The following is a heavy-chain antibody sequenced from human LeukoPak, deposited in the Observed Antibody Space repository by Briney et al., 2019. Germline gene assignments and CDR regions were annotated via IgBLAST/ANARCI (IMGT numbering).Heavy chain of an antibody. V-gene: IGHV3-23*01. CDR2: ISGSGGST. CDR1: GFTFSSYA. CDR3: AKDSSGYYYGSYYYGMDV. J-gene: IGHJ6*02. D-gene: IGHD3-22*01. Sequence: GGSLRLSCAASGFTFSSYAMSWVRQAPGKGLEWVSAISGSGGSTYYADSVKGRSTISRDNSKNTLYLQMNSLRAEDTAVYYCAKDSSGYYYGSYYYGMDVWGQGTTVTVPS.